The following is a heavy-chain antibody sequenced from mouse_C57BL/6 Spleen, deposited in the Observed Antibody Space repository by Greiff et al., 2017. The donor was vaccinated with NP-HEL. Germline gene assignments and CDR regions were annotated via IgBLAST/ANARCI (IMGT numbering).Heavy chain of an antibody. CDR1: GFTFSSYG. CDR2: ISSGGSYT. V-gene: IGHV5-6*02. J-gene: IGHJ2*01. D-gene: IGHD1-1*01. CDR3: ARRGTTGVADYFDY. Sequence: EVKVVESGGDLVKPGGSLKLSCAASGFTFSSYGMSWVRQTPDKRLEWVATISSGGSYTYYPDSVKGRFTISRDNAKNTLYLQMSSLKSEDTAFYYCARRGTTGVADYFDYWGQGTTLTVSS.